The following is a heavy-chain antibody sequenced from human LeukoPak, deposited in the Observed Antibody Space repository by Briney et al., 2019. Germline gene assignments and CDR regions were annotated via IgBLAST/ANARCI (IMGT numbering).Heavy chain of an antibody. CDR1: GGSISSYY. J-gene: IGHJ4*02. Sequence: SETLSLTCTVSGGSISSYYWSWIRQPAGKGLEWNGRIYTSGSTNYNPSLKSRVTMSVDTSKNQFSLKLSSVTAADTAVYYCARDRYYYDSSGSPFDYWGQGTLVTVSS. V-gene: IGHV4-4*07. CDR2: IYTSGST. CDR3: ARDRYYYDSSGSPFDY. D-gene: IGHD3-22*01.